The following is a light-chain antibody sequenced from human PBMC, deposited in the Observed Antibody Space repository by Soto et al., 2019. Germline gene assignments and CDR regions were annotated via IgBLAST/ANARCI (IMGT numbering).Light chain of an antibody. CDR3: QQYTDWPPLT. J-gene: IGKJ4*01. CDR2: GAS. V-gene: IGKV3D-15*01. Sequence: EILMTQSPLTLSVSPGEGATLSCRSSQNLNSNLAWYQQRPGQAPRVLIYGASSRASGIPDRFSGSGSGTDFTLTIDRLEPDDFAVYYCQQYTDWPPLTFGGGTRVESK. CDR1: QNLNSN.